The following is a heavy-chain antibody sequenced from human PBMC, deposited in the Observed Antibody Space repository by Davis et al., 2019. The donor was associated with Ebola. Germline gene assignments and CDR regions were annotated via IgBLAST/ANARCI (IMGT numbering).Heavy chain of an antibody. V-gene: IGHV4-38-2*02. CDR2: IYYSGST. J-gene: IGHJ4*02. Sequence: PSETLSLTCAVSGYSISSGYYWGWIRQPPGKGLEWIGSIYYSGSTYYNPSLKSRVTISVDTSKNQFSLKLSSVTAADTAVYYCAREERVATNQFDYWGQGTLVTVSS. CDR1: GYSISSGYY. D-gene: IGHD5-12*01. CDR3: AREERVATNQFDY.